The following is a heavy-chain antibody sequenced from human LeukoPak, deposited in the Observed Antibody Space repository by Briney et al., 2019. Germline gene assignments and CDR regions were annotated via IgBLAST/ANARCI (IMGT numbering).Heavy chain of an antibody. CDR1: GFTFSSYG. Sequence: PGGSLRLSCAASGFTFSSYGMHWVRQAPGKGLEWVAFIRYDGSNKYCADSVKGRFTISRDNSKNTLYLQMNSLRAEDTALYYCAKDYDDKFDYWGQGTLVTVSS. CDR2: IRYDGSNK. J-gene: IGHJ4*02. CDR3: AKDYDDKFDY. D-gene: IGHD3-9*01. V-gene: IGHV3-30*02.